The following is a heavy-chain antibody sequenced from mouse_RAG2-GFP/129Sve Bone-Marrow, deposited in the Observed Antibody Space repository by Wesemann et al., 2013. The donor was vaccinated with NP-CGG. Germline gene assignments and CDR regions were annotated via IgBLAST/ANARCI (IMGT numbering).Heavy chain of an antibody. J-gene: IGHJ2*01. D-gene: IGHD2-2*01. CDR3: ARWNGYALYYFDY. CDR2: NGAT. V-gene: IGHV1-26*01. Sequence: NGATSYNQNFKDKASLTVDKSSSTAYMELHSLTSEDSAVYYCARWNGYALYYFDYWGQGTTLTVSS.